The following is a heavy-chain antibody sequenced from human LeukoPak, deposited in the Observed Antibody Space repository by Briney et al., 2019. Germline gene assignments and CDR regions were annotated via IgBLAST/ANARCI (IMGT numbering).Heavy chain of an antibody. CDR3: AKDGAAAVIYYYYMDV. V-gene: IGHV3-21*04. D-gene: IGHD6-13*01. J-gene: IGHJ6*03. CDR2: ISSSSSYI. CDR1: GFTFSSYS. Sequence: GGSLRLSCAASGFTFSSYSMNWVRQAPGKGLEWVSSISSSSSYIYYADSVKGRFTISRDNAKNSLYLHMNSLRAEDTAVYYCAKDGAAAVIYYYYMDVWGKGTTVTISS.